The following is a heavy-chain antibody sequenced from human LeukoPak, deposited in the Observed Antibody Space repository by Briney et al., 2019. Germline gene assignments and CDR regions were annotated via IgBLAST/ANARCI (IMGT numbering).Heavy chain of an antibody. J-gene: IGHJ4*02. V-gene: IGHV4-34*01. CDR3: ARSLYDKYCSSTSCRYFDY. CDR1: GGSFSGYY. CDR2: INRSGST. Sequence: SETLSLTCAVYGGSFSGYYWSWIRQPPGKGLEWIGEINRSGSTNYNPSLKSRVTISVDTSKNQFSLKLSSVTAADTAVYYCARSLYDKYCSSTSCRYFDYWGQGTLVTVSS. D-gene: IGHD2-2*01.